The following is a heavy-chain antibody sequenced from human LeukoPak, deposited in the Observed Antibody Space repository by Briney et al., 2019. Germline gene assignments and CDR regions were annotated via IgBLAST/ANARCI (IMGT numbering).Heavy chain of an antibody. CDR2: ITSSSSYI. Sequence: GGSLRLSCAASGFTFTSYNMNWVRQAPGKGLEWVSSITSSSSYIYYADSVKGRFTISRDNAKNSLYLQMDSLRVEDTAVYYCARDPYSGNYGAYYYYYMDVWGKGTTVTVSS. J-gene: IGHJ6*03. CDR1: GFTFTSYN. CDR3: ARDPYSGNYGAYYYYYMDV. V-gene: IGHV3-21*06. D-gene: IGHD1-26*01.